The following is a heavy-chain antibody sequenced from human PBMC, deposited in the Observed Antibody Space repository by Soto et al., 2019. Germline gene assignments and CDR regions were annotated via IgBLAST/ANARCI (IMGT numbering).Heavy chain of an antibody. D-gene: IGHD6-13*01. CDR3: ARDSGAKLSSS. J-gene: IGHJ4*02. V-gene: IGHV1-69*13. CDR1: GGTFSSYR. CDR2: IVPIYRTA. Sequence: ASVKVSCKASGGTFSSYRINWLRQAPGQGLEWVGGIVPIYRTADYAQKFQGRVTITADESARTAYMELRGLKSQDTAVYYCARDSGAKLSSSWGQGTLVTVSS.